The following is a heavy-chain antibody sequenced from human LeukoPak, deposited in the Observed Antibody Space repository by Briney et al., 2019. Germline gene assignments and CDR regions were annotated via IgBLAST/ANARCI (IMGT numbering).Heavy chain of an antibody. V-gene: IGHV1-2*06. CDR2: INPNSGGT. Sequence: ASVKVSCKASGYTFTGYYMHWVRQAPGQGLEWMGRINPNSGGTNYAQKFQGRVTMTRDPSISTAYMELSRLRSDDTAVYYCARADCSSTSCLNAFDIWGQGTMVTVSS. CDR3: ARADCSSTSCLNAFDI. J-gene: IGHJ3*02. D-gene: IGHD2-2*01. CDR1: GYTFTGYY.